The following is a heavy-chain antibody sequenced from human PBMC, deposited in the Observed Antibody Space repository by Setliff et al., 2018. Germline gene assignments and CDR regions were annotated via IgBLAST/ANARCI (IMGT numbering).Heavy chain of an antibody. J-gene: IGHJ3*02. V-gene: IGHV1-69*05. Sequence: SVKVSCKASGGTFSSYAISWVRQAPGQGLEWMGGIIPIFGTANYAQKFQGRVTITTDESTSTAYMELSSLRSEDTAVYYCAKDVFPYHYEGAFDIWGQGTMVTVSS. CDR2: IIPIFGTA. CDR3: AKDVFPYHYEGAFDI. D-gene: IGHD3-22*01. CDR1: GGTFSSYA.